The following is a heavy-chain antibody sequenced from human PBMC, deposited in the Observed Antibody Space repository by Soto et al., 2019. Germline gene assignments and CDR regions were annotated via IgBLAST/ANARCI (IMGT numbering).Heavy chain of an antibody. CDR3: AREGIAQVSYAMDV. J-gene: IGHJ6*02. CDR2: IYHSGST. D-gene: IGHD2-2*01. V-gene: IGHV4-59*01. Sequence: PSETLSLTCTVSGGSIGGDSWSWIRQSPGKGLDFIGYIYHSGSTNYNPSLKSRVTISMDTSKNQFSLRLSSVTAADTAVYYCAREGIAQVSYAMDVWGQGTTVTVSS. CDR1: GGSIGGDS.